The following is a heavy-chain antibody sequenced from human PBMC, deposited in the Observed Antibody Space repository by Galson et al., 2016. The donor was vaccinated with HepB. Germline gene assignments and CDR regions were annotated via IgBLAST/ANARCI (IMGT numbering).Heavy chain of an antibody. D-gene: IGHD2-15*01. J-gene: IGHJ5*02. CDR2: IFFSGSA. CDR1: GGSISSGGYS. CDR3: ARDHGRGLDP. V-gene: IGHV4-31*03. Sequence: TLSLTCTVSGGSISSGGYSWSWLRQHPGKGLEWIGYIFFSGSALYNPSLKSRVTISVDTSSNQFSLRLSSVTAADTALYYCARDHGRGLDPWGQGTLVTVSS.